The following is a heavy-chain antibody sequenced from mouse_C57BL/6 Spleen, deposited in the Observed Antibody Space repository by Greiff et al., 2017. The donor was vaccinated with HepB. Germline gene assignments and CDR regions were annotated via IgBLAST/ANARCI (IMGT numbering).Heavy chain of an antibody. CDR3: TTGATVVATENYFDY. CDR2: IDPENGDT. CDR1: GFNIKDDY. V-gene: IGHV14-4*01. J-gene: IGHJ2*01. D-gene: IGHD1-1*01. Sequence: EVQLQQSGAELVRPGASVKLSCTASGFNIKDDYMHWVKQRPEQGLEWIGWIDPENGDTEYASKFQGKATITADTSSNTAYLQLSSLTSEDTAVYYCTTGATVVATENYFDYWGQGTTLTVSS.